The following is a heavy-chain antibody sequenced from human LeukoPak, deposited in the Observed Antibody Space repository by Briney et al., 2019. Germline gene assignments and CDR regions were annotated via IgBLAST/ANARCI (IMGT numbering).Heavy chain of an antibody. V-gene: IGHV1-18*01. D-gene: IGHD6-19*01. CDR2: IRPSNGNR. CDR3: ARAFSASKSCDY. Sequence: ASVKVSCRASGYDFSTYGNTWVRRAPGQGLEYMGWIRPSNGNRNYAQKVQDRVTLTTDTSTSTVYMELRSLRSDDTAVYYCARAFSASKSCDYWGQGALVTVSS. J-gene: IGHJ4*02. CDR1: GYDFSTYG.